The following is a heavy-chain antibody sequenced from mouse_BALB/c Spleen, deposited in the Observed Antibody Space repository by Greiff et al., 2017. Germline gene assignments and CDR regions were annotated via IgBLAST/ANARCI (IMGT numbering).Heavy chain of an antibody. V-gene: IGHV1S135*01. D-gene: IGHD2-10*02. J-gene: IGHJ4*01. Sequence: VQLQQSGPELVKPGASVKVSCKASGYAFTSYNMYWVKQSHGKSLEWIGYIDPYNGGTSYNQKFKGKATLTVDKSSSTAYMHLNSLTSEDSAVYDCARGGYGNYDAMDYWGQGTSVTVSS. CDR3: ARGGYGNYDAMDY. CDR1: GYAFTSYN. CDR2: IDPYNGGT.